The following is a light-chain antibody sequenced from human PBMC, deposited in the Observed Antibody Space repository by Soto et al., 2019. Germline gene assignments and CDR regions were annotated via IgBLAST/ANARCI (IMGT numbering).Light chain of an antibody. V-gene: IGKV3-20*01. J-gene: IGKJ3*01. Sequence: DIVLTQSQGTLSLSPGERATLSCRASQTVSSNNLAWYQQKRGQAPRLLIYGASSRAAAIPDRFRGSGSGTDFTLIISSLAPEDFAVYYCQQYGSSPFTFGPGTAVDIK. CDR1: QTVSSNN. CDR3: QQYGSSPFT. CDR2: GAS.